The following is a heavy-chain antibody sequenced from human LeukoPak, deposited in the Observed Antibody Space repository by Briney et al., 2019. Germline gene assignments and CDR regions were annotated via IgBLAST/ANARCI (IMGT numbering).Heavy chain of an antibody. Sequence: GGSLRLSCAASGFTFSRYSMNWVRQAPGKGLEWVSSISISSNYIYYPDSLKGRFTISRDNAKNSLYLQISSLRAEDTAVYYXXRGSRLGVVGRDAFDIWGQGTMVTVSS. V-gene: IGHV3-21*01. CDR1: GFTFSRYS. J-gene: IGHJ3*02. CDR2: ISISSNYI. D-gene: IGHD3-3*01. CDR3: XRGSRLGVVGRDAFDI.